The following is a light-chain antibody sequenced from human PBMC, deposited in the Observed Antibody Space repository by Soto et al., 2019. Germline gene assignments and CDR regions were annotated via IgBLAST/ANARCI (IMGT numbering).Light chain of an antibody. CDR1: QSVSSSY. CDR3: QQRSKMPLT. Sequence: EIVLTQSPCTLSLSPGERATLSCRASQSVSSSYLAWYQQKPGQAPRLLIYGASSRATGIPDRFSGSGSGTDFTLTISRLEPEDFAVYYCQQRSKMPLTFGHGTKVDIK. V-gene: IGKV3D-20*02. J-gene: IGKJ1*01. CDR2: GAS.